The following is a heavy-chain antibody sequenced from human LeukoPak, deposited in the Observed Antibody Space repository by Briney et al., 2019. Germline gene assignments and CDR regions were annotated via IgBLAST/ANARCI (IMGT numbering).Heavy chain of an antibody. J-gene: IGHJ4*02. D-gene: IGHD3-22*01. V-gene: IGHV5-51*01. CDR1: GYSFTSYW. CDR3: ARRDSSGYYYNYFDY. CDR2: IYPGDSDT. Sequence: GESLKISCKGSGYSFTSYWIGWVRQMPGKGLEWMGIIYPGDSDTRYSPSFQGQVTISADKSISTAYLQWSSLKASDTAMYYCARRDSSGYYYNYFDYWGQGTLVTVSS.